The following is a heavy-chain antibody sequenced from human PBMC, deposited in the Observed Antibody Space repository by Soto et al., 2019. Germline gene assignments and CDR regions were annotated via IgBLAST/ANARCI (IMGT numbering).Heavy chain of an antibody. V-gene: IGHV3-15*01. Sequence: GGSLRLSCAASGFTFSNAWMSWVRQAPGKGLEWVGRIKSKTDGGTTDYAAPVKGRFTISRDDSKNTPYLQMNSLKTEDTAVYYCTTAHRRITGMYYFDYWGQGTLVTVSS. D-gene: IGHD1-20*01. CDR1: GFTFSNAW. CDR2: IKSKTDGGTT. J-gene: IGHJ4*02. CDR3: TTAHRRITGMYYFDY.